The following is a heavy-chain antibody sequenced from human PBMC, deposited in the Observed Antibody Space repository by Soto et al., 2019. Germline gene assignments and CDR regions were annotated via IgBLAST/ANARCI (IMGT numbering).Heavy chain of an antibody. Sequence: QDQLVQSGAEVKKPGSSVKVSCKASGGTFSSHTFSWVRQAPGQGLEWMGRIIPALGTATYAQKFQGRVTITADEPATTVYMELNSLRSADTAVYYCARHDFGDYWYFDLWGRGTLVTVSS. D-gene: IGHD4-17*01. CDR2: IIPALGTA. V-gene: IGHV1-69*08. CDR3: ARHDFGDYWYFDL. J-gene: IGHJ2*01. CDR1: GGTFSSHT.